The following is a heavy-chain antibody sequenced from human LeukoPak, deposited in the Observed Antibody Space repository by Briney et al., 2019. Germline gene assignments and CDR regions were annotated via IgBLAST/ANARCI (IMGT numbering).Heavy chain of an antibody. V-gene: IGHV3-23*01. CDR1: GFTFSSNS. J-gene: IGHJ4*02. Sequence: GSLRLSCAASGFTFSSNSMSWVRQAPGKGLEWFSSISGSGSSTFYADSVKGRFTISRDNSKNTLYLQMNSLRAEDTAVYYCAKHTAGTKALDYWGQGTLVTVSS. CDR3: AKHTAGTKALDY. D-gene: IGHD1-1*01. CDR2: ISGSGSST.